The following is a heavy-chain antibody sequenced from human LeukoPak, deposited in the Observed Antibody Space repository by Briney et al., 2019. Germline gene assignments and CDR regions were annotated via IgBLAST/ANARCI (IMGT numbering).Heavy chain of an antibody. D-gene: IGHD3-16*02. Sequence: SETLSLTCAVYGGSFSGYYWSWIRQPPGKGLEWIGEINHSGSTNYNPSLKSRVTISVDTSKNQFSLKLSSVTAADTAVYYCARVGKGVWGSYRRFDYWGQGTLVTVSS. V-gene: IGHV4-34*01. CDR2: INHSGST. CDR1: GGSFSGYY. J-gene: IGHJ4*02. CDR3: ARVGKGVWGSYRRFDY.